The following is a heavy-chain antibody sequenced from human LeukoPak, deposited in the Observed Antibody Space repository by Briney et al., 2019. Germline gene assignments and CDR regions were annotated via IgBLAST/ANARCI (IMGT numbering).Heavy chain of an antibody. CDR2: ISYDGSNK. CDR3: AKDDSYGLDY. CDR1: GFTFSSYG. V-gene: IGHV3-30*18. Sequence: GGSLRLSCAASGFTFSSYGMHWVRQAPGKGLEWVAVISYDGSNKYYADPAKGRFTISRDNSKNTLYLQMNSLRAEDTAVYYCAKDDSYGLDYWGQGTLVTVSS. J-gene: IGHJ4*02. D-gene: IGHD5-18*01.